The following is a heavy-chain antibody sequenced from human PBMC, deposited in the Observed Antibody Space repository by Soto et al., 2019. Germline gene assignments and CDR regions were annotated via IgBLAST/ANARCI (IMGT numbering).Heavy chain of an antibody. CDR3: ARVSYYYYDSSGYYRRGRYFDY. D-gene: IGHD3-22*01. J-gene: IGHJ4*02. CDR2: IYYSGST. Sequence: PSETLSLTCTVSGGSISSGGYYWSWIRQHPGKGLEWIGYIYYSGSTYYNPSLKSRVTISVDTSKNQFSLKLSSVTAADTAVYYCARVSYYYYDSSGYYRRGRYFDYWGKGALVTVSS. CDR1: GGSISSGGYY. V-gene: IGHV4-31*03.